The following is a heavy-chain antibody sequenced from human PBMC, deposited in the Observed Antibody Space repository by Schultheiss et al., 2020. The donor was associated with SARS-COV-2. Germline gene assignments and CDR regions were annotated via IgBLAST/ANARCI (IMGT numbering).Heavy chain of an antibody. D-gene: IGHD4-23*01. CDR3: ARERRMTTVVTSWYFDL. V-gene: IGHV4-61*01. CDR1: GGSVSSGSYY. J-gene: IGHJ2*01. CDR2: IYYSGST. Sequence: SETLSLTCTVSGGSVSSGSYYWSWIRQPPGKGLEWIGYIYYSGSTNYNPYLKSRVTIPVDTSKNQFSLKLSSVTAADTAVYYCARERRMTTVVTSWYFDLWGRGTLVTVSS.